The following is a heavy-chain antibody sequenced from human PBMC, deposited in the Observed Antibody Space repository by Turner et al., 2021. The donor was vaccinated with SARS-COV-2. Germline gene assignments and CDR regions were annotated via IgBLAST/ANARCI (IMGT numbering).Heavy chain of an antibody. J-gene: IGHJ6*02. V-gene: IGHV4-39*02. D-gene: IGHD2-15*01. CDR3: ARDGCSGGGCYPDYYYGMDV. CDR1: GGSSRCGCYF. Sequence: LQLQESCPGLGKPSGTLCLTGAVSGGSSRCGCYFRGWIPQPPGKGLEWTGGIDYSRSTYNDPSITSRVTISVDTSKNQCSLKLSSVTAADTAVYYCARDGCSGGGCYPDYYYGMDVWGQGTTVTVSS. CDR2: IDYSRST.